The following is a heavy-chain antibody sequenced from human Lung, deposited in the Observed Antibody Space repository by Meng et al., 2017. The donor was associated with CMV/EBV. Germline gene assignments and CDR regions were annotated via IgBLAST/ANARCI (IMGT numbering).Heavy chain of an antibody. CDR3: ARDTGWDLHPYYFDY. CDR1: GFTFSSYE. Sequence: GGSLRLXCAASGFTFSSYEMNWVRQAPGKGLEWVSYISSSGSTIHYADSVKGRFTISRDNAKESLYLQMNSLRAEDTAIYYCARDTGWDLHPYYFDYWGKGTXVTVSS. D-gene: IGHD3-16*01. V-gene: IGHV3-48*03. J-gene: IGHJ4*02. CDR2: ISSSGSTI.